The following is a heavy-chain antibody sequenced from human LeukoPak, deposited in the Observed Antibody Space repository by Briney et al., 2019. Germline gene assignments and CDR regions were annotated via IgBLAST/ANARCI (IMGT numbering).Heavy chain of an antibody. D-gene: IGHD3-3*01. CDR1: GFTFSSYA. CDR3: ANSITIFGVVIPYSFDY. Sequence: GGSLRLSCAASGFTFSSYAMSWVRQAPGKGLEWVSAISGSGGSTYYADSGKGRFTISRDNSKNTLYLQMNSLRAEDTAVYYCANSITIFGVVIPYSFDYWGQGTLVTVSS. V-gene: IGHV3-23*01. CDR2: ISGSGGST. J-gene: IGHJ4*02.